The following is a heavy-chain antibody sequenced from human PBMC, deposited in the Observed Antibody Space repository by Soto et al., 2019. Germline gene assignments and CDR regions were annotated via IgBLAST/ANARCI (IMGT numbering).Heavy chain of an antibody. CDR3: ARDPTVRITGTPSPHP. Sequence: SVKVTCKASGGTFSRYAISWVRQAPGQGLEWMGGIIPIFGTANYAQKFQGRVTITADESTSTAYMELSSLRSEDTAVYYCARDPTVRITGTPSPHPWGQGTLVTVSS. CDR1: GGTFSRYA. V-gene: IGHV1-69*13. D-gene: IGHD1-7*01. J-gene: IGHJ5*02. CDR2: IIPIFGTA.